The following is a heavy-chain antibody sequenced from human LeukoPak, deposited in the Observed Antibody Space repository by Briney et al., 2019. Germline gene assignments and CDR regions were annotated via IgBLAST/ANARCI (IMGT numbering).Heavy chain of an antibody. D-gene: IGHD4-17*01. CDR2: IWYDGSNK. V-gene: IGHV3-33*01. Sequence: GGSLRLSCAASGFTFNSYGIHWVRQAPGKGLEWVAFIWYDGSNKYYADSVKGRFTISRDNSKNTLYLQLNSLRAEDTAVYYCARARTTRGFDYWGQGTLVTVSS. J-gene: IGHJ4*02. CDR1: GFTFNSYG. CDR3: ARARTTRGFDY.